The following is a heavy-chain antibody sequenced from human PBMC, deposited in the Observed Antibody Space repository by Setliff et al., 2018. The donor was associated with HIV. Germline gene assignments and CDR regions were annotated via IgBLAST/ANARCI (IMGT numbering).Heavy chain of an antibody. CDR3: ARYRRPPYYLDY. J-gene: IGHJ4*02. D-gene: IGHD3-16*02. CDR2: IYSTGDS. Sequence: SETLSLTCTVSGDSISYYYWSWIRQPPGKELEWIGYIYSTGDSNYNPSLKSRVTMAVDTSKNQFSLKLTSVTAADTAVYYCARYRRPPYYLDYWGQGTLVTVSS. V-gene: IGHV4-4*09. CDR1: GDSISYYY.